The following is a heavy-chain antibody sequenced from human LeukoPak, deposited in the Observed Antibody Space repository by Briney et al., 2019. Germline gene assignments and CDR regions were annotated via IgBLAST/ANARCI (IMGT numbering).Heavy chain of an antibody. D-gene: IGHD2-2*01. CDR1: GYTLTELS. V-gene: IGHV1-24*01. CDR2: FDPEDGET. J-gene: IGHJ6*03. CDR3: ARENRVEGYCSSTSCSYYYYMDV. Sequence: SVKVSCKVSGYTLTELSMHWVRQAPGKGLEWMGGFDPEDGETIYAQKFQGRVTMTEDTSTDTAYTELSSLRSEDTAVYYCARENRVEGYCSSTSCSYYYYMDVWGKGTTVTVSS.